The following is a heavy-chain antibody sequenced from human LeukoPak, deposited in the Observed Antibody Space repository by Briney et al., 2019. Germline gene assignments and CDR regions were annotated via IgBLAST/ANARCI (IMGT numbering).Heavy chain of an antibody. CDR1: GFTFSSYA. V-gene: IGHV3-23*01. CDR3: AKVAPVNIVVVPAANS. Sequence: GGSLRLSCAASGFTFSSYAMSWVRQAPGKGLEWVSAISGSGGSTYYADSVKGRFTISRDNSKNTLYLQMNSLSAEDKPVYYCAKVAPVNIVVVPAANSWGQGTLVTVSS. CDR2: ISGSGGST. J-gene: IGHJ4*02. D-gene: IGHD2-2*01.